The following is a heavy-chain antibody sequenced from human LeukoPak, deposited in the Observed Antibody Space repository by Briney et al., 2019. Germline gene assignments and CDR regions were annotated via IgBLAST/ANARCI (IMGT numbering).Heavy chain of an antibody. D-gene: IGHD3-22*01. CDR3: AKRDHYDSSGYAPLFQH. CDR1: GFTFSSYA. Sequence: GGSLRLSCGASGFTFSSYAMSWVRQAPGKGLEGVSGISGSGGITNYADSVKGRFTISRDNSKNTLYLQMNSLRAEDTAVYYCAKRDHYDSSGYAPLFQHWGQGTLVTVSS. CDR2: ISGSGGIT. J-gene: IGHJ1*01. V-gene: IGHV3-23*01.